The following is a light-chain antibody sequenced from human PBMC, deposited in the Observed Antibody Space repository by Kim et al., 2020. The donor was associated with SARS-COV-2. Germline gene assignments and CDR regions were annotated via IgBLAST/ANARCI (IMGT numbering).Light chain of an antibody. J-gene: IGKJ1*01. CDR1: QNINDD. Sequence: ASVGDRITITCRASQNINDDLNWYQQIPGKDPKVVIYGASNLRSGVPSRFSGSGSGTTFTLTINSLQPEDFAVYYCQQSDTTPWTCGQGTKVDIK. CDR2: GAS. V-gene: IGKV1-39*01. CDR3: QQSDTTPWT.